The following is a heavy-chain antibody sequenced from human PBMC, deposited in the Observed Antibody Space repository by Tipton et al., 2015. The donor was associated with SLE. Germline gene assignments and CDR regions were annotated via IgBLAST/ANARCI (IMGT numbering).Heavy chain of an antibody. CDR2: MSHTGII. CDR1: GGSITSNYW. V-gene: IGHV4-4*02. CDR3: ARERRDKGFGSQFYYYGMDV. J-gene: IGHJ6*02. D-gene: IGHD3-16*01. Sequence: SLTCAVSGGSITSNYWWTWVRQSPGKGLEWIGEMSHTGIINYNPSLESRVTMSMDKSKNQLSLKLNFVTAADTAVYYCARERRDKGFGSQFYYYGMDVWGPGTTVTVSS.